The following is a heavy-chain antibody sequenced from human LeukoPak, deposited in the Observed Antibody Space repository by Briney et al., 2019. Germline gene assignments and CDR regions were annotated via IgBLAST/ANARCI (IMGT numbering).Heavy chain of an antibody. D-gene: IGHD2-2*01. Sequence: GASVKVSCKASGYTFTSYGISWVRQAPGQGLEWMGWISAYNGNTNYAQKLQGRVTMTTDTSTSTAYMELRSLRSDDTAVYYCARGEDCSSTSCQKQYGMDVWGQGTTVTVSS. J-gene: IGHJ6*02. CDR2: ISAYNGNT. CDR3: ARGEDCSSTSCQKQYGMDV. V-gene: IGHV1-18*01. CDR1: GYTFTSYG.